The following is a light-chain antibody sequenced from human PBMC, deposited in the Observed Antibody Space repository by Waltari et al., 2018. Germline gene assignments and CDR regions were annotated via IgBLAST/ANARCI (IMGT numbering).Light chain of an antibody. V-gene: IGKV1-39*01. J-gene: IGKJ1*01. CDR3: QQSYSTWT. Sequence: DIQMTESQTSLSAFVGDRVVINCRASQTISDYLNWYQQKPGKAPKLLIYAASSLQTGVPSRFSGSGSGTDFTLTISGLQPEDIATYYCQQSYSTWTFGQGTKVELK. CDR2: AAS. CDR1: QTISDY.